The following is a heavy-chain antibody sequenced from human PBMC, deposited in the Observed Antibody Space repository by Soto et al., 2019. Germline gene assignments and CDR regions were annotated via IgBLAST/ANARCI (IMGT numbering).Heavy chain of an antibody. CDR2: ISYDRSNK. Sequence: QVQLVESGGGVVQPGRSLRLSCAASGFTFSSYAMHWVRQAPGKGLEWVAVISYDRSNKYYADSVKGRFTISRDNSKNTLYLQMNSLRAEDTAVYYCARAFSSSWYYFDYWGQGTLVTVSS. CDR1: GFTFSSYA. J-gene: IGHJ4*02. D-gene: IGHD6-13*01. CDR3: ARAFSSSWYYFDY. V-gene: IGHV3-30-3*01.